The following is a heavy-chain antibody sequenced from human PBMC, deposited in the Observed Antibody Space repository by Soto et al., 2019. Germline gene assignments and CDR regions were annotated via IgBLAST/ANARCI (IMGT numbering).Heavy chain of an antibody. CDR1: GGSISSGDHC. CDR3: ARARYNWNYYGMDV. Sequence: ASETLSLTCTVSGGSISSGDHCWSWIRQPPGKGLEWIGYIYDSGSPYYNPSLKSRVTISVDTSKNQFSLKLRSVTAADTAVYYCARARYNWNYYGMDVWGQGTTVTVS. V-gene: IGHV4-30-4*01. D-gene: IGHD1-20*01. CDR2: IYDSGSP. J-gene: IGHJ6*02.